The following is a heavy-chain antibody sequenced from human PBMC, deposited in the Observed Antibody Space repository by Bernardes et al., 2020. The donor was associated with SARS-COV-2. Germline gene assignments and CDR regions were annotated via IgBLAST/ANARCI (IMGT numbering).Heavy chain of an antibody. CDR1: GDSITSPTYY. V-gene: IGHV4-39*01. CDR3: ARLYVLGSFRYIDS. D-gene: IGHD3-10*02. Sequence: SETLSLTCNVSGDSITSPTYYWGWIRQPPGGGLEWIGSLSAGGKTYYNPSLKSRPTISGDRSKNQFSLKVASVTAADTAVYFCARLYVLGSFRYIDSWGQGRLVTVSS. J-gene: IGHJ4*02. CDR2: LSAGGKT.